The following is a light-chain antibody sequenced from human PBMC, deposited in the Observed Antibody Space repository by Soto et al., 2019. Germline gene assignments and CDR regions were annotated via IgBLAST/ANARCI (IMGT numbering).Light chain of an antibody. CDR2: RVS. CDR1: QSLLDSGDGHTY. V-gene: IGKV2-30*01. J-gene: IGKJ1*01. CDR3: MHGTHWRPT. Sequence: VMTQTPLSLSVTPGEPASVSCRSSQSLLDSGDGHTYLNWFHQRPGQSPRRLIYRVSNRDSGDPKKFRGRWLSFCFPQENNRDEAEDVGVYYCMHGTHWRPTFGQGTKVDIX.